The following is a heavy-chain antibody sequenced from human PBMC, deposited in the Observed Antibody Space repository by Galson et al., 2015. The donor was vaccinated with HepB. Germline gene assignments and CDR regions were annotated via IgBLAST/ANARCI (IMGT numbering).Heavy chain of an antibody. Sequence: SVKVSCKASGYTFTSYYMHWVRQAPGQGLEWMGIINPSGGSTSYAQKFQGRVTMTRDTSTSTVYMELSSLRSEDTAVYYCARDLTRAYSGSYAYFDYWGQGTLVTVSS. CDR3: ARDLTRAYSGSYAYFDY. CDR2: INPSGGST. J-gene: IGHJ4*02. CDR1: GYTFTSYY. V-gene: IGHV1-46*01. D-gene: IGHD1-26*01.